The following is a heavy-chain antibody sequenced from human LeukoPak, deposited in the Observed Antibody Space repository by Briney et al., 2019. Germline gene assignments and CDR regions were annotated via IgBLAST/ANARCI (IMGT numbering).Heavy chain of an antibody. V-gene: IGHV3-21*01. CDR3: ARDYDSSGYITFDY. D-gene: IGHD3-22*01. CDR1: GFTFSTYT. CDR2: ISSSGTYI. J-gene: IGHJ4*02. Sequence: PGGSLRLSCTASGFTFSTYTMNWVRQAPGKGLEWVSSISSSGTYIYYADSVKGRFTISRDNAKNSLYLQMNSLRAEDTAVYYCARDYDSSGYITFDYWGQGTLVTVSS.